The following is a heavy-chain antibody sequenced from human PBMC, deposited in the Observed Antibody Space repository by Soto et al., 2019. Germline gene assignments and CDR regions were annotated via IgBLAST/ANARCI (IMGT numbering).Heavy chain of an antibody. V-gene: IGHV3-7*03. J-gene: IGHJ3*02. CDR2: IKQDGSEK. Sequence: EVQLVESGGGLVQPGGSVRLSCAASGFTFSSYWMSWVRQAPGKGLEWVANIKQDGSEKYYVDSVKGRFTISRDNAKNSLYLQMNSLRAEDTAVFYCARGDDYGDIADAFDIWGQGTMVTVSS. CDR3: ARGDDYGDIADAFDI. D-gene: IGHD4-17*01. CDR1: GFTFSSYW.